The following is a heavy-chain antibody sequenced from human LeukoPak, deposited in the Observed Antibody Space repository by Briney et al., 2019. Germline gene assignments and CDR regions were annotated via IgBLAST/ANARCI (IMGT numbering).Heavy chain of an antibody. Sequence: GGSLRLSCAASGFTFSSYGMSWVRQAPGKGLEWVSAISGSAGSTYYADSVKGRFTISRDNSKNTLYLQMNSLRAEDTAVYYCAKDGYGYYYDSSGYLNYWGQGTLVTVSS. CDR2: ISGSAGST. CDR3: AKDGYGYYYDSSGYLNY. CDR1: GFTFSSYG. V-gene: IGHV3-23*01. J-gene: IGHJ4*02. D-gene: IGHD3-22*01.